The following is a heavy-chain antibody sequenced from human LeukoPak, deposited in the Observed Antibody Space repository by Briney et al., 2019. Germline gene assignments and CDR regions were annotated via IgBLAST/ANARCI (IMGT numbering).Heavy chain of an antibody. J-gene: IGHJ4*02. D-gene: IGHD6-13*01. CDR1: GGSFSGYY. V-gene: IGHV4-34*01. Sequence: SETLSLTCAVYGGSFSGYYWSWIRQPPGKGLEWIGEINHSGSTNYNPSLKSRVTISVDTSKNQFSLKLSSVTAADTAVYYCARCGAAAGTDYWGQGTLVTVSS. CDR3: ARCGAAAGTDY. CDR2: INHSGST.